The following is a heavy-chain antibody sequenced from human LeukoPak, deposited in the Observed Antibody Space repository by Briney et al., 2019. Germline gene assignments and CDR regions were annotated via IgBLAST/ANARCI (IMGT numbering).Heavy chain of an antibody. CDR3: ARRASITIFGVVENWLDP. CDR2: IIPIFGTA. Sequence: ASVKVSCKASGGTFSSYAISWVRQAPGQGLEWMGGIIPIFGTANYAQKFQGRVTITTDESTSTAYMELSSLRSEDTAMYYCARRASITIFGVVENWLDPWGQGTLVTVSS. J-gene: IGHJ5*02. V-gene: IGHV1-69*05. CDR1: GGTFSSYA. D-gene: IGHD3-3*01.